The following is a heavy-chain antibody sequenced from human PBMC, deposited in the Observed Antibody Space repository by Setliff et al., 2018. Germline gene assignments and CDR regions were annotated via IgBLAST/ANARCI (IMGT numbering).Heavy chain of an antibody. J-gene: IGHJ4*02. Sequence: LSLTCTVSGGSISTKNYYWGWIRQPPGKGLEWIGNIYYSGGTYYSPSLKSRVTISVDTSKNQFSLKLSSVTAADTAVYYCARGERVGGFDYWGQGTLVTVSS. D-gene: IGHD1-26*01. CDR1: GGSISTKNYY. CDR2: IYYSGGT. CDR3: ARGERVGGFDY. V-gene: IGHV4-39*07.